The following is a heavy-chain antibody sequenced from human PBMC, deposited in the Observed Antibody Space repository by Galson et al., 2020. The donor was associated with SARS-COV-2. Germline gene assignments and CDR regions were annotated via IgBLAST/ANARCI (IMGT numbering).Heavy chain of an antibody. D-gene: IGHD3-22*01. CDR3: ARVPVPSLLLLSSSSSIDY. V-gene: IGHV1-2*02. CDR1: GYTFIGYY. Sequence: ASVKVSCKASGYTFIGYYMYWVRQAPGQGLEWMGWINPHSGGTKYAQKFQGRVTMTRDTAISTAYMELSRLSSDDTAVYYCARVPVPSLLLLSSSSSIDYWGQGTLVTVSS. J-gene: IGHJ4*02. CDR2: INPHSGGT.